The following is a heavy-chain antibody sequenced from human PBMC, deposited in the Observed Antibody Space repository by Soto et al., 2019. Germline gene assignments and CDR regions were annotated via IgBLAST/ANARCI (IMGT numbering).Heavy chain of an antibody. D-gene: IGHD3-10*01. V-gene: IGHV3-15*01. CDR1: GFTISNAW. CDR2: IKSKTDGATT. CDR3: TTESYYFGSGTSLFDY. Sequence: EVQLLESGGGLVKPGGSLRLSCAASGFTISNAWMSWVRQAPGKGLEWVGRIKSKTDGATTDYAAPVKGRFTISRDDSKNTLFLQVNSLKTEDTAVYYCTTESYYFGSGTSLFDYWGQGTLVTVSS. J-gene: IGHJ4*02.